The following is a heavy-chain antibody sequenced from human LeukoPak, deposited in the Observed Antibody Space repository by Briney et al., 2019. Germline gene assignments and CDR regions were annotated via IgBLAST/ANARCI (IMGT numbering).Heavy chain of an antibody. CDR1: GGSISSSNW. J-gene: IGHJ4*02. Sequence: KPSGTLSLTCAVSGGSISSSNWWSWVRQPPGKGLEWIGEIYHSGSTNYNPSLKSRVTISVDTSKNQFSLKLSSVTAADTAVYYCARHVTAAGTLIDYWGQGTLVTVSS. CDR2: IYHSGST. D-gene: IGHD6-13*01. CDR3: ARHVTAAGTLIDY. V-gene: IGHV4-4*02.